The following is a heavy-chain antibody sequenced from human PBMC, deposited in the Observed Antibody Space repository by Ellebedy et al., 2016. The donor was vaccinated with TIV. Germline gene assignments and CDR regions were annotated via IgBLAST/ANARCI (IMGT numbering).Heavy chain of an antibody. J-gene: IGHJ2*01. D-gene: IGHD1-7*01. Sequence: PGGSPRLSCTASGFTFRNYWMTWVRQGPGKGLEWVATAKQDGTQQYYASSVGGRFVISRDNTKNSLYLRINDPRDEDTAVYFCARSSSNYWYFDVWGRGTLVTVSS. CDR2: AKQDGTQQ. V-gene: IGHV3-7*03. CDR1: GFTFRNYW. CDR3: ARSSSNYWYFDV.